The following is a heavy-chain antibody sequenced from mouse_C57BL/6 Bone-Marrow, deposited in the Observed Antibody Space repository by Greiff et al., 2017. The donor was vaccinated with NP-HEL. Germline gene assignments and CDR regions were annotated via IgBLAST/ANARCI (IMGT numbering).Heavy chain of an antibody. CDR2: LWSSGST. CDR3: AKTGDYDGDWYFDV. Sequence: VQRVESGPGLVQPSQSLSMTCTVSGFSLTTYGVHWVRQSPGKGLEWLGMLWSSGSTDYTASFLSPLSITKDNSKNQVFFKMNSLQADDTAIYYSAKTGDYDGDWYFDVWGTGTTVTVSS. V-gene: IGHV2-5*01. D-gene: IGHD2-4*01. CDR1: GFSLTTYG. J-gene: IGHJ1*03.